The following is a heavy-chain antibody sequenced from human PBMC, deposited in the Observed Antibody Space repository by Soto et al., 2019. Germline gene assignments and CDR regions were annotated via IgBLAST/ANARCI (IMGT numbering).Heavy chain of an antibody. CDR2: ISAYNGNT. V-gene: IGHV1-18*01. Sequence: QVQLVQSGAEVKKPGASVKVSCKASGYTFTSYGISWVRQAPGQGLRWMGWISAYNGNTKYAQKVQGRLPLTXXTSTSTAYMELRSLRSDDTAVYYCARESTSSCHDYWGQGTLVTVSS. CDR3: ARESTSSCHDY. D-gene: IGHD6-13*01. J-gene: IGHJ4*02. CDR1: GYTFTSYG.